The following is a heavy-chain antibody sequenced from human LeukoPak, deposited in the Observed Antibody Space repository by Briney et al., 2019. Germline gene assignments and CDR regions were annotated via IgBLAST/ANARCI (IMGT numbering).Heavy chain of an antibody. D-gene: IGHD3-16*01. CDR3: TRGGVDY. Sequence: PGRSLRLSCAASGFTFDDYAMHWVRQAPGKGLEWVSGINSDGGTTTYADSVKGRFTISRDNAKNTVYLQMNSLRAEDTAVYYCTRGGVDYWGQGTLVTVSS. J-gene: IGHJ4*02. CDR1: GFTFDDYA. V-gene: IGHV3-9*01. CDR2: INSDGGTT.